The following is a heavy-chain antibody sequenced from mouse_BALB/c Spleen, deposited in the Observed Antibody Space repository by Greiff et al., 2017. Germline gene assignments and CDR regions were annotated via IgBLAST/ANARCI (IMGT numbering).Heavy chain of an antibody. J-gene: IGHJ4*01. CDR3: ARPNYDYDEDYAMDY. CDR2: ISSGGSYT. V-gene: IGHV5-6*01. Sequence: EVKLVESGGDLVKPGGSLKLSCAASGFTFSSYGMSWVRQTPDKRLEWVATISSGGSYTYYPDSVKGRFTISRDNAKNTLYLQMSSLKSEDTAMYYCARPNYDYDEDYAMDYWGQGTSVTVSS. D-gene: IGHD2-4*01. CDR1: GFTFSSYG.